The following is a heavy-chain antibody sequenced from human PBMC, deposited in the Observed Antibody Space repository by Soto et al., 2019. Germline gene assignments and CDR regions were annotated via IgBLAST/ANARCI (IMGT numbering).Heavy chain of an antibody. D-gene: IGHD6-19*01. CDR3: ARHWTKVAGHNWYFDL. CDR1: GGSISSSSYY. J-gene: IGHJ2*01. CDR2: IYYSGST. Sequence: QLQLQESGPGLVKPSETLSLTCTVSGGSISSSSYYWGWIRQPPGKGLEWIGSIYYSGSTYYNPSLKSRVTISVDTSKNQFSLKLSSVTAADTAVYYCARHWTKVAGHNWYFDLWGRGTLVTVSS. V-gene: IGHV4-39*01.